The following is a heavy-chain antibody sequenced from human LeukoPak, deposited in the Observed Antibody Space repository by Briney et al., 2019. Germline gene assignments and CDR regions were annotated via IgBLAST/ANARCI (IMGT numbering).Heavy chain of an antibody. D-gene: IGHD4-17*01. J-gene: IGHJ4*02. CDR2: IWYDGSNK. CDR1: GFTFSNYY. V-gene: IGHV3-33*08. CDR3: ARDPYGDYPLATFDY. Sequence: PGGSLRLSCAASGFTFSNYYMSWIRQAPGKGLEWVAVIWYDGSNKYYADSVKGRFTISRDNSKNTLYLQMNSLRAEDTAVYYCARDPYGDYPLATFDYWGQGTLVTVSS.